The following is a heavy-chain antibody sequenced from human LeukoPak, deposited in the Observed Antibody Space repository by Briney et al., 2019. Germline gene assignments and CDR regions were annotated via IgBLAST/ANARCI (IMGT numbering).Heavy chain of an antibody. CDR2: IYTSGST. J-gene: IGHJ4*02. CDR3: ARAAAAGLFDY. D-gene: IGHD6-13*01. Sequence: SETLSLTCTVSGGSISSGSYYWSWIRQPAGKGLEWIGRIYTSGSTNYNPSLKSRVTISVDTSKNQFSLKLSSVTAADTAVYYCARAAAAGLFDYWGQGTLVTVSS. CDR1: GGSISSGSYY. V-gene: IGHV4-61*02.